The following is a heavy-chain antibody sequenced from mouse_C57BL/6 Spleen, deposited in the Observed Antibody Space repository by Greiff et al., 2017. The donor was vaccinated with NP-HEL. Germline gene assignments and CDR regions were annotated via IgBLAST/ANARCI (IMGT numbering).Heavy chain of an antibody. J-gene: IGHJ2*01. Sequence: VQLQQPGAELVMPGASVKLSCKASGYTFTSYWMHWVKQRPGQGLEWIGEIDPSDSYTNYNQKFKGKSTLTVDKSSSTAYMQLSSLTSEDSAVYYCARGGLRQGDYFDYWGQGTTLTVSS. CDR2: IDPSDSYT. D-gene: IGHD2-2*01. CDR1: GYTFTSYW. V-gene: IGHV1-69*01. CDR3: ARGGLRQGDYFDY.